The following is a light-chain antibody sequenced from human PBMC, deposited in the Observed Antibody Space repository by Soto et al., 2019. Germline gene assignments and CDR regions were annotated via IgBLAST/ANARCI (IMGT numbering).Light chain of an antibody. J-gene: IGKJ2*01. CDR3: QQSYTTPPEYT. CDR1: QSLLHRNGKNY. CDR2: LGS. Sequence: DIVMTQSPFSLAVTPGESASISCRSSQSLLHRNGKNYLDWYLQKPGQSPQLLIYLGSSRASGVPDRVSGSGSGTDFTLKIGRVEAEDFATYYCQQSYTTPPEYTFGQGTKLEI. V-gene: IGKV2-28*01.